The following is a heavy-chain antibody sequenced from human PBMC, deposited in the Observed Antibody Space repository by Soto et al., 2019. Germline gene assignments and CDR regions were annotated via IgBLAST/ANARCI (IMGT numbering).Heavy chain of an antibody. CDR1: GGAINNHY. J-gene: IGHJ4*02. CDR3: ARANWYSEY. V-gene: IGHV4-59*11. D-gene: IGHD7-27*01. Sequence: QVHLQESGPGLVKPSETLSLTCTVSGGAINNHYWSWIRQPPGKGLEWIGYISYTGSTNYNPSLKRRVTMSVSTSKNRVSLTLTSLTAPYTAIYYCARANWYSEYWGQGTLVTVSS. CDR2: ISYTGST.